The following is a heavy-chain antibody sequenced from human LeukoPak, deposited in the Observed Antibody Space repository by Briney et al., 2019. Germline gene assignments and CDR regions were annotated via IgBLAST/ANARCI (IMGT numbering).Heavy chain of an antibody. CDR3: ARVDRGYCSSTSCQPGDWFDP. Sequence: SETLSLTCTVSGGSISSYYWSWIRQPPGKGLEWIGYIYYSGSTNYNPSLKSRVTISVDTPKNQFSLKLSSVTAADTAVYYCARVDRGYCSSTSCQPGDWFDPWGQGTLVTVSS. CDR1: GGSISSYY. D-gene: IGHD2-2*01. V-gene: IGHV4-59*01. J-gene: IGHJ5*02. CDR2: IYYSGST.